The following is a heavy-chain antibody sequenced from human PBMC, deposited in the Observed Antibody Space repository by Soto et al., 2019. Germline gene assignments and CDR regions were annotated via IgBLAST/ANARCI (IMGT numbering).Heavy chain of an antibody. D-gene: IGHD3-22*01. CDR3: ARDGYSDSGGRPYFDF. J-gene: IGHJ4*02. V-gene: IGHV4-61*01. CDR2: IYYSGNA. CDR1: GGSVSSGSYF. Sequence: QLRVQESGPGLVKPSETVSLTCTVSGGSVSSGSYFWNWIRQPPGKGLEWIGYIYYSGNAKYNASLKSRVTISLDTSKNHVSLTLSSVTAADTAIYYCARDGYSDSGGRPYFDFWGQGTRVTVSS.